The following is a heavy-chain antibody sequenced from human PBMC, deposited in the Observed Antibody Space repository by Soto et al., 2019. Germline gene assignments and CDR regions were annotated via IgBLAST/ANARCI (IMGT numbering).Heavy chain of an antibody. Sequence: ASVKVSCKASGYTFTSYYMHWVRQAPGQGLEWMGIINPSGGSASYAQKFQGRVTMTRDTSTSTVYMELSSLRSEDTAVYYCARGITMIVVVIPGAFDIWGQGTMVTVSS. D-gene: IGHD3-22*01. CDR1: GYTFTSYY. CDR3: ARGITMIVVVIPGAFDI. J-gene: IGHJ3*02. V-gene: IGHV1-46*01. CDR2: INPSGGSA.